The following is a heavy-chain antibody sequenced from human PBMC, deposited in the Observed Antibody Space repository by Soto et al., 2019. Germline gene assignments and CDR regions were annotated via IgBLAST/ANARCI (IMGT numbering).Heavy chain of an antibody. V-gene: IGHV1-8*01. CDR3: SRGGGGWLRIYYYYGMDV. CDR1: GYTFTSYD. D-gene: IGHD5-12*01. J-gene: IGHJ6*02. CDR2: MNPNSGNT. Sequence: QVQLVQSGAEVKKPGASVKVSCKASGYTFTSYDINWVRQATGQGLEWMGWMNPNSGNTGYAQKFQGRVTMTRNTYISTAYMGLSSLVSEDTAVDYCSRGGGGWLRIYYYYGMDVWGQGTTVTVSS.